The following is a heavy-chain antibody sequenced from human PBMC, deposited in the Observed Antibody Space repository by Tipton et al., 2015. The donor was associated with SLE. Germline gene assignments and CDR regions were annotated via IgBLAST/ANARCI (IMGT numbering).Heavy chain of an antibody. CDR3: ASNTKDYDFWSGWLGGFDV. D-gene: IGHD3-3*01. V-gene: IGHV3-23*01. CDR2: ISGSGGST. J-gene: IGHJ3*01. Sequence: SLRLSCAASGFTFDDYGMSWVRQAPGKGLEWVSAISGSGGSTYYADSVKGRFTISRDNSKNTLYLQMNSLRAEDTAVYYCASNTKDYDFWSGWLGGFDVWGQGTTVTVSS. CDR1: GFTFDDYG.